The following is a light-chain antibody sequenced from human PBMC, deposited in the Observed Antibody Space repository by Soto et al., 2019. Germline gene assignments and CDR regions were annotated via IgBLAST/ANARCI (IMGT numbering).Light chain of an antibody. CDR1: SSDVGGYNY. CDR2: DVN. V-gene: IGLV2-11*01. CDR3: CSYAGSRVV. J-gene: IGLJ2*01. Sequence: QSVLTQPRSVSGSPGQSVTISCTGTSSDVGGYNYVSWYQQHPGKAPKFMIYDVNKRPSGVPDRFSGSKSGNTASLTISGLQADDEADYYCCSYAGSRVVFGGGTKLTVL.